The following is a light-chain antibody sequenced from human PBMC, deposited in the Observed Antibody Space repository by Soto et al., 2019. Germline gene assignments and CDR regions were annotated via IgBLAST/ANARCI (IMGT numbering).Light chain of an antibody. J-gene: IGLJ2*01. CDR2: GVS. CDR1: RSDIGSYNY. CDR3: ASWDDRLGAVI. V-gene: IGLV2-14*01. Sequence: QSALTQPASVSGSPGQSITISCSGTRSDIGSYNYVAWYQQFPGKTPKILIYGVSNRPSGVSSRFSGSKFGTAASLAISGLRSEDEAVYYCASWDDRLGAVIFGGGTKLTVL.